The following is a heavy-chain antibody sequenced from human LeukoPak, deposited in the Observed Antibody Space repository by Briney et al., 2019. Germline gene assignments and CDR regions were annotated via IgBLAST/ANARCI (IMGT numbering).Heavy chain of an antibody. J-gene: IGHJ4*02. CDR3: AREMYHYDATGRDY. V-gene: IGHV4-38-2*02. CDR2: IYRSGTT. CDR1: GYY. D-gene: IGHD3-22*01. Sequence: SETLSLTCTVSGYYWGWMRQPPGKGLEWIGTIYRSGTTYYNPSLNSRVTMSIDTSKNQFSLKVSSVTAADTAVYFCAREMYHYDATGRDYWGQGTLVTVSS.